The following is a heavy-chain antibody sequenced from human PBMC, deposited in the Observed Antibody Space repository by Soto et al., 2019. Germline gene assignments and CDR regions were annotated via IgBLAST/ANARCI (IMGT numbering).Heavy chain of an antibody. D-gene: IGHD3-22*01. CDR2: IIPTFGTA. J-gene: IGHJ4*02. CDR3: ARVRYYDTKLAGSAHDFDY. CDR1: GGTFSSYA. Sequence: SVKVSCKASGGTFSSYAISWVRQAPGQGLEWMGGIIPTFGTANYAQKFQGRVTITADESTSTAYMELRSLRSEDTAVYYCARVRYYDTKLAGSAHDFDYWGQGTLVTVSS. V-gene: IGHV1-69*13.